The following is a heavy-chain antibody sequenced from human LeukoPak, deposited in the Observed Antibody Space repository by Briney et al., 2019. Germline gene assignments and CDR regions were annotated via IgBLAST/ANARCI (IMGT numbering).Heavy chain of an antibody. Sequence: PGGSLRLSCAASGVTFSNYFMTWVRQAPGKGLEWISSIRGDGADTYYADSVKGRFTVSRNNSKNTLYLQMNSLRAEDTAVYYCAGISPWGQGTLVTVSS. CDR2: IRGDGADT. CDR3: AGISP. CDR1: GVTFSNYF. J-gene: IGHJ4*02. V-gene: IGHV3-23*01.